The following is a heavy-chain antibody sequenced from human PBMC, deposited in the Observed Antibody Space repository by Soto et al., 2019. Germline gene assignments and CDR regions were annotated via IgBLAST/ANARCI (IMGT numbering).Heavy chain of an antibody. CDR3: ARLYSGSYWEIDY. CDR2: INHSGST. Sequence: SETLSLTCAVYGGSFSGYYWSWIRQPPGKGLEWIGEINHSGSTNYNPSLKSRVTISVDTSKNQFSLKLTSVTAADTAVYYCARLYSGSYWEIDYWGQGTLVTVSS. D-gene: IGHD1-26*01. V-gene: IGHV4-34*01. CDR1: GGSFSGYY. J-gene: IGHJ4*02.